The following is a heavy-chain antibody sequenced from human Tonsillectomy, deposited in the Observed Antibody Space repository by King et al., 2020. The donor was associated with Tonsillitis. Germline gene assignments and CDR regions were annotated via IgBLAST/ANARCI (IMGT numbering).Heavy chain of an antibody. Sequence: VQLVESGGGVVQPGGSLRLSCAASGFTFSDYGVHWVRQAPGKGLEWVAVISYDESNKYYADSVKGRFPISRDNSKSTLYLKMTHLRAEDTAVYYCTKMDYGDYGTFDYWGQGTLVTVSS. V-gene: IGHV3-30*18. CDR2: ISYDESNK. CDR1: GFTFSDYG. J-gene: IGHJ4*02. CDR3: TKMDYGDYGTFDY. D-gene: IGHD4-17*01.